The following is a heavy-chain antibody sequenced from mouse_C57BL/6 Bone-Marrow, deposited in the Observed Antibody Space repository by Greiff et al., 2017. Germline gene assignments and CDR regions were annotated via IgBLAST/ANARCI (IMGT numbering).Heavy chain of an antibody. J-gene: IGHJ2*01. D-gene: IGHD1-1*01. Sequence: QVQLKQPGAELVMPGASVKLSSKASGYTFTSYWMHWVKQRPGQGLEWIGEIDPSDSYTNYNQKFKGKSTLTVDKSSSTAYMQLSSLTSEDSAVYYCARGPITTVVATGFDYWGQGTTLTVSS. CDR3: ARGPITTVVATGFDY. V-gene: IGHV1-69*01. CDR2: IDPSDSYT. CDR1: GYTFTSYW.